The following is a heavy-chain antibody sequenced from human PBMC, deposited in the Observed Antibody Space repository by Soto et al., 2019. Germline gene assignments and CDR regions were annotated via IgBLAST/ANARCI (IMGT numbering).Heavy chain of an antibody. D-gene: IGHD2-2*01. CDR1: GYTFTSYD. V-gene: IGHV1-8*01. CDR2: MNPNSGNT. J-gene: IGHJ6*03. CDR3: AREVGDIVVVPAASGGNYYYYMDV. Sequence: ASVKVSCKASGYTFTSYDINWVRQATGQGLEWMGWMNPNSGNTGYAQKFQGRVTMTRNTSISTAYMELSSLRSEDTAVYHCAREVGDIVVVPAASGGNYYYYMDVWGKGTTVTVSS.